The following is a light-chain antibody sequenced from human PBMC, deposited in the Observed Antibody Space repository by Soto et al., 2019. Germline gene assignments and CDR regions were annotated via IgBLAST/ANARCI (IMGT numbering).Light chain of an antibody. CDR1: QSILYSSNNQNY. Sequence: DIVMTQSPDSLAVSLGERATINCKSSQSILYSSNNQNYLAWYQQKPGQPPKLLISWASTRESGVPDRFTGSGSGTDFTLTISSLQSEDVAVYFCQQYYSSPPTFGGGTKVDIK. J-gene: IGKJ4*01. CDR2: WAS. CDR3: QQYYSSPPT. V-gene: IGKV4-1*01.